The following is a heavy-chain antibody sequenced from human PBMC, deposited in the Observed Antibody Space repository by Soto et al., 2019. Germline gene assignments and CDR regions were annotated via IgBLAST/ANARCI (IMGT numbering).Heavy chain of an antibody. Sequence: QVQLQESGPGLVKPSQTLSLTCTVSGGSISSGDYYWSWIRQPPGKGLEWIGYIYYTGNTYYNPSPKSRVTIAIDTSKNQLSLKLGSVTAADTAVYFCARDRVRGSRTYAGFDPWGQGTLVTVSS. D-gene: IGHD3-10*01. CDR3: ARDRVRGSRTYAGFDP. J-gene: IGHJ5*02. CDR2: IYYTGNT. V-gene: IGHV4-30-4*01. CDR1: GGSISSGDYY.